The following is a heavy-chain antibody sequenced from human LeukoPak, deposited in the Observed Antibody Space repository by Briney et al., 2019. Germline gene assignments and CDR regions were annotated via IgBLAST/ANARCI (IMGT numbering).Heavy chain of an antibody. CDR3: AREGEVGTTWSLFDP. V-gene: IGHV6-1*01. CDR1: GDSDSSNSAA. D-gene: IGHD1-26*01. Sequence: SQTLSHTCAISGDSDSSNSAAWIWIRQSPSRGLEWLARTYYRSKWYNDYAVSVKSRITINPDTSKNQFSLQLNSVTPEDTAVYYCAREGEVGTTWSLFDPWGQGTLVTVSS. CDR2: TYYRSKWYN. J-gene: IGHJ5*02.